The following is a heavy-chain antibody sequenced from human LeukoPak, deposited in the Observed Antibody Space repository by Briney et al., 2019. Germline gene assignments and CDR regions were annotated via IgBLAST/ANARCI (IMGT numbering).Heavy chain of an antibody. CDR1: GGSFSGYY. J-gene: IGHJ3*02. CDR3: ARGLVVVAATHGFRAFDI. CDR2: INHSGST. V-gene: IGHV4-34*01. Sequence: SETLSLTCAVYGGSFSGYYWSWIRQPPGKGLEWIGEINHSGSTNYNPSLKSRVTISVDTSKNQFSLKLSSVTGAVTAVYYCARGLVVVAATHGFRAFDIWGQGTMVTVSS. D-gene: IGHD2-15*01.